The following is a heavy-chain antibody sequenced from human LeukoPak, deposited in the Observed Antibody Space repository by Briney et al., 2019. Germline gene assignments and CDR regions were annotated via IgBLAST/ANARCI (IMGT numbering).Heavy chain of an antibody. CDR3: TRDIYSSGWYIRSNAFDI. Sequence: HAGRSLRLSCAASGFTFSSYAMHWVRQAPGKGLEWVAIISYDGGNEYYADSVKGRFTISRDNSKNTLYLQMNSLRAEDTAVYYCTRDIYSSGWYIRSNAFDIWGQGTMVTVSS. CDR1: GFTFSSYA. J-gene: IGHJ3*02. CDR2: ISYDGGNE. V-gene: IGHV3-30*04. D-gene: IGHD6-19*01.